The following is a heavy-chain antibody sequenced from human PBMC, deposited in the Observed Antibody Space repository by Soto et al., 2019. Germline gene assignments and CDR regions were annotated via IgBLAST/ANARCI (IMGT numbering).Heavy chain of an antibody. CDR2: IIPIFGTA. D-gene: IGHD6-13*01. CDR3: AGGAYSSSWYYGYYYGMDV. V-gene: IGHV1-69*13. J-gene: IGHJ6*02. CDR1: GGTSSSYA. Sequence: SVKVSCKASGGTSSSYAISWVRQAPGQGLEWMGGIIPIFGTANYAQKFQGRVTITADESTSTAYMELSSLRSEDTAVYYCAGGAYSSSWYYGYYYGMDVWGQGTTVT.